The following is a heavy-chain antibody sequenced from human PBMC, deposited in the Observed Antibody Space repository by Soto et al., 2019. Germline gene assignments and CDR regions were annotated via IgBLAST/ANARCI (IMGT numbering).Heavy chain of an antibody. CDR2: IIPFFGTA. D-gene: IGHD6-13*01. V-gene: IGHV1-69*13. CDR1: GGTFSSYA. J-gene: IGHJ5*02. CDR3: ARGGSAAADNWFDP. Sequence: SGKVSCKGSGGTFSSYAISWVRQAPGQGLEWMGGIIPFFGTANYAQKFQGRVTITADESTSTAYMELSSLRSEDTAVYYCARGGSAAADNWFDPWGQGNLVTGSS.